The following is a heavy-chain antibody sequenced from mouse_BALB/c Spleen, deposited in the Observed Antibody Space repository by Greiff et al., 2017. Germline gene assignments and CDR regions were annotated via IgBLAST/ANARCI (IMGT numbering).Heavy chain of an antibody. D-gene: IGHD1-2*01. CDR3: ARGWDYGNWFAD. CDR2: IDPANGNT. J-gene: IGHJ3*01. CDR1: GFNIKDTY. Sequence: VQLQQSGAELVKPGASVKLSCTASGFNIKDTYMHWVKQRPEQGLEWIGRIDPANGNTKYDPKFQGKATITADTSSNTAYLQLSSLTSEDTAVYYCARGWDYGNWFADWGQGTLVTVSA. V-gene: IGHV14-3*02.